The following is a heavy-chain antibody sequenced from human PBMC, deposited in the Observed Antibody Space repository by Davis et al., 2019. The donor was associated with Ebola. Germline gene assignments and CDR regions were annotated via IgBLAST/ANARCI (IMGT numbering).Heavy chain of an antibody. CDR2: INPKSGGT. J-gene: IGHJ4*02. V-gene: IGHV1-2*06. Sequence: ASVKVSCKASGYPFTDYYMHWVRQAPGQGLEWMGRINPKSGGTNYAEKFLGRVTMTRDTSFNTAYMELRRLTSDDTAVYYCARDRRLSDDYVGGRYPSEYWGQGNHVTVSS. CDR1: GYPFTDYY. D-gene: IGHD3-16*01. CDR3: ARDRRLSDDYVGGRYPSEY.